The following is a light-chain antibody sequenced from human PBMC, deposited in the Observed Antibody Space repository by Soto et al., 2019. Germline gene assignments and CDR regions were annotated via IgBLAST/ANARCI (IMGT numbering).Light chain of an antibody. CDR2: VNT. V-gene: IGLV1-40*01. J-gene: IGLJ3*02. CDR1: TSNIGARYD. CDR3: QSYDSSLSSWV. Sequence: QSVLTQPPSVSGAPGQRVTISCTGSTSNIGARYDVHWYQQLPRTAPKLLIYVNTNRPSGVPDRFSGSKSGTSASLAITGLQAEDEADYYCQSYDSSLSSWVFGGGTQLTVL.